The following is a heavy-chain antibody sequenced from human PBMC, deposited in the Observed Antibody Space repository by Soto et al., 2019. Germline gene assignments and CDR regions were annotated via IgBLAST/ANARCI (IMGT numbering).Heavy chain of an antibody. Sequence: PSETLSLTCTVSGGSISSYYWSWIRQPPGKGLEWIGYIYYSGSTNYNPSLKSRVTISVDTSKNQFSLKLSSVTAADTAVYYCAGLTWEQQLVKPTPYYYFDYWGQGTLVTVSS. CDR2: IYYSGST. CDR3: AGLTWEQQLVKPTPYYYFDY. D-gene: IGHD6-13*01. CDR1: GGSISSYY. V-gene: IGHV4-59*08. J-gene: IGHJ4*02.